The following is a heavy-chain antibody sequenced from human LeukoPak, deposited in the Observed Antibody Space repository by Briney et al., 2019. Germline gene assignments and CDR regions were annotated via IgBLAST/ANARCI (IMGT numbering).Heavy chain of an antibody. Sequence: SETLSLTCAVYGGSFSGYYWSWTRQPPGKGLEWIGEINHSGSTNYNPSLKSRVTISVDTSKNQFSLKLSSVTAADTAVYYCARVGALDAFDIWGQGTMVTVSS. CDR3: ARVGALDAFDI. D-gene: IGHD3-16*01. CDR1: GGSFSGYY. J-gene: IGHJ3*02. CDR2: INHSGST. V-gene: IGHV4-34*01.